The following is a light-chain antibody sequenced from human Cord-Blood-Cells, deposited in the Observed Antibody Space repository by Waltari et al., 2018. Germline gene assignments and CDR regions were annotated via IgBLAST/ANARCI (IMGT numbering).Light chain of an antibody. J-gene: IGKJ2*01. CDR3: QQYYSTPYT. Sequence: DIVMTQSPDSLAVSLGERATLSCKSSQSVLYSSNNKNYLAWYQQKPGQPPKLLIYCAPTRESGVPDRFSGSGSGTDFTLTISSLQAEDVAVYYCQQYYSTPYTFGQGTKLEIK. V-gene: IGKV4-1*01. CDR2: CAP. CDR1: QSVLYSSNNKNY.